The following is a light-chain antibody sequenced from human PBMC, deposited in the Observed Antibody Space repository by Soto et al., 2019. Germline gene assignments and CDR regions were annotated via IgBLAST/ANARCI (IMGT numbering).Light chain of an antibody. CDR2: GAS. J-gene: IGKJ5*01. CDR1: QSITNN. CDR3: QHFNNWPPELT. V-gene: IGKV3-15*01. Sequence: LVMTQSPATLSVSPGERATLSWRASQSITNNLAWYQQRPGQAPRLLIYGASTRATGVPARFSGSGSGTEFTLTISSLQSEDFATYYCQHFNNWPPELTFGGGTRLEIK.